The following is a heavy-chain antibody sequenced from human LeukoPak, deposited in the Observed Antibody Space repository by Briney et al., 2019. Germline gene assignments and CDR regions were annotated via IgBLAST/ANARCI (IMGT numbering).Heavy chain of an antibody. CDR1: GGSFSGYY. D-gene: IGHD3-10*01. CDR3: ARGRITMVRGVI. CDR2: INHSGST. Sequence: SETLSLTCAVYGGSFSGYYWSWIRQPPGKGLEWIGEINHSGSTNYNPSLKSRVTISVDTSKNQFSLKLSSVTAADTAVYYCARGRITMVRGVIWGQGTMVIVSS. V-gene: IGHV4-34*01. J-gene: IGHJ3*02.